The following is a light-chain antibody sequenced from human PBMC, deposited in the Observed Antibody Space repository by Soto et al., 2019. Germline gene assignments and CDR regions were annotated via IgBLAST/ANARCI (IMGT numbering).Light chain of an antibody. CDR1: QGVSSH. J-gene: IGKJ5*01. CDR2: VVS. Sequence: QMTHAHSTLSASVGHRLTITSRASQGVSSHLAWHQQEPGKAPKLLIYVVSTLQSWVTSSFCGSGSGTDFTLTICRLQREAFVPYYCPHRSGYPITFGLGTRLEIK. V-gene: IGKV1-9*01. CDR3: PHRSGYPIT.